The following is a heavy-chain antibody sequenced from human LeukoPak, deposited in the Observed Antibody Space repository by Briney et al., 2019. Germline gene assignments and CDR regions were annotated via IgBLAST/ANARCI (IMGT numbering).Heavy chain of an antibody. CDR3: TSRGPKGVVDY. D-gene: IGHD3-10*01. J-gene: IGHJ4*02. CDR2: IRSKANSYAT. CDR1: GFTFSGSA. Sequence: PGGSLRLSCAASGFTFSGSAMHWVRQASGKGLEWVGRIRSKANSYATAYAASVKGRFTTSRDDSKNTAYLQMNSLKTEDTAVYYCTSRGPKGVVDYWGQGTLVTVSS. V-gene: IGHV3-73*01.